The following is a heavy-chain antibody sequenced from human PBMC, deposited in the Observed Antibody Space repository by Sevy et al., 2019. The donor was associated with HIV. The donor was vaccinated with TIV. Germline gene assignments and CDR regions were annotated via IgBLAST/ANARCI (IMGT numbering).Heavy chain of an antibody. CDR1: GYRFTSYW. CDR3: ARRGYDTSGYPQYYFDY. J-gene: IGHJ4*02. V-gene: IGHV5-51*01. CDR2: IYPGDSET. Sequence: GESLKISCKASGYRFTSYWIAWVRQMPGKGLEWMGIIYPGDSETRYSPSFQGQVTISAVKSISTAYLQWSSLRASDTAMFFCARRGYDTSGYPQYYFDYWGQGTLVTVSS. D-gene: IGHD3-22*01.